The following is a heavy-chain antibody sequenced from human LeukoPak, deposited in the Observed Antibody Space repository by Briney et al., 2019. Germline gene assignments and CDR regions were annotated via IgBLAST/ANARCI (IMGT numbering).Heavy chain of an antibody. CDR1: GRPISSSSYY. D-gene: IGHD2-15*01. V-gene: IGHV4-39*07. J-gene: IGHJ6*03. CDR3: ARLVTCSGGSCYFYYYYYMDV. Sequence: SETLSLTCTLSGRPISSSSYYWGWIRHPPGKGLEWFGEINHSGSTNYNPSLKSRVTISVDTSKNQFSLKLSSVTAADTAVYYCARLVTCSGGSCYFYYYYYMDVWGKGTTVTVSS. CDR2: INHSGST.